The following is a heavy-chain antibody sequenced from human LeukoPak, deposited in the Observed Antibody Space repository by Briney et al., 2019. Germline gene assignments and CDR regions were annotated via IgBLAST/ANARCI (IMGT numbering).Heavy chain of an antibody. CDR2: ISAHNGNT. D-gene: IGHD3-3*01. J-gene: IGHJ6*02. V-gene: IGHV1-18*01. Sequence: GASVKVSCKASGYTFTSYGISWVRQAPGQGLEWMGWISAHNGNTNYAQKLQGTVTMTTDTSTSTAYMELRSLRSDDTAVYYCARNRARSNDFWSGYYTGISDYYYYGMDVWGQGTTVTVSS. CDR3: ARNRARSNDFWSGYYTGISDYYYYGMDV. CDR1: GYTFTSYG.